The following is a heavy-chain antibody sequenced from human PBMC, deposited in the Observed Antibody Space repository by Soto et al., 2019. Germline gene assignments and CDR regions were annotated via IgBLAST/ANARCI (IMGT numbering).Heavy chain of an antibody. V-gene: IGHV4-59*01. CDR1: GDSMSTYY. CDR2: IYDSGTT. J-gene: IGHJ4*02. CDR3: ARSFTYGAQRFVY. D-gene: IGHD3-10*01. Sequence: SETLSLTCSVSGDSMSTYYWTWIRQPPGKGLEWIGYIYDSGTTNYNPSLKSRVAISVDTSKNQFSLKLSSVTAADTAIYYCARSFTYGAQRFVYWGQGALVAVSS.